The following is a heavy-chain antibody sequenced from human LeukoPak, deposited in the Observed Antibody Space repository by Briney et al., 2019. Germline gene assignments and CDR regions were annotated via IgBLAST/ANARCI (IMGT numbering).Heavy chain of an antibody. CDR3: AKGTPAARTSYVDY. CDR1: GFTFSSYG. Sequence: QAGRSLRLSCAASGFTFSSYGMHWVRQAPGKGLEWVAVISYDGSNKYYADSVKGRFTISRDNSQNTLYLQMNSLRADDTAVYYCAKGTPAARTSYVDYWGQGTLVTVSP. CDR2: ISYDGSNK. V-gene: IGHV3-30*18. D-gene: IGHD6-13*01. J-gene: IGHJ4*02.